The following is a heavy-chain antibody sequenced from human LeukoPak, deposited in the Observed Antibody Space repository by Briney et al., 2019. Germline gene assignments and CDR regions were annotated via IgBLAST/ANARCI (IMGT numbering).Heavy chain of an antibody. J-gene: IGHJ4*02. Sequence: PGGSLRLSCAASGFTFSSYSMNWVRQAPGKGLEWVSSISSSSSYIYYADSVKGRFTISRDNAKNSLYLQMNSLRAEDTAVYYCARDEPIAAAGSDYWGQGTLVTVSS. D-gene: IGHD6-13*01. CDR3: ARDEPIAAAGSDY. CDR2: ISSSSSYI. CDR1: GFTFSSYS. V-gene: IGHV3-21*01.